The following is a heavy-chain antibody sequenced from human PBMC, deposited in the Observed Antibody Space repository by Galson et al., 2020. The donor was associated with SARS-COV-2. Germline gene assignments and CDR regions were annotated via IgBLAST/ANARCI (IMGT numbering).Heavy chain of an antibody. CDR1: GFTFDDYA. J-gene: IGHJ4*02. D-gene: IGHD6-13*01. Sequence: SLKISCTVSGFTFDDYAMHWVRQPPGKGLEWVSGISWNSGSIHYAESVQGRFTISRDNAKNSLSLQMNSLTTDDTALYFCARGSAPGIAASGTPDYWGQGTLVTVSS. V-gene: IGHV3-9*01. CDR2: ISWNSGSI. CDR3: ARGSAPGIAASGTPDY.